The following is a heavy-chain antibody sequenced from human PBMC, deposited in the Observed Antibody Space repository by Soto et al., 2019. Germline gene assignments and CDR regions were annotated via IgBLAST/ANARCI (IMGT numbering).Heavy chain of an antibody. V-gene: IGHV1-69*06. D-gene: IGHD3-22*01. CDR1: GGTFGSYA. Sequence: VASVKVSCNASGGTFGSYAITWVRQAPRHGLERLGRIISIFGTTNNAQNSQGRVTISADKSTLTAYMALHSLTSDDTALYYCSRDRTDSGYYTKWPDPWGQGTQVTV. J-gene: IGHJ5*02. CDR3: SRDRTDSGYYTKWPDP. CDR2: IISIFGTT.